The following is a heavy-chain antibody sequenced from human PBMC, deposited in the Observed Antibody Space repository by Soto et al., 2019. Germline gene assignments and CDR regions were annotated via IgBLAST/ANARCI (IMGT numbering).Heavy chain of an antibody. V-gene: IGHV1-2*04. Sequence: GASVKVSCKASGYTFTNFGISRVRQAPGQGLEWMGWINPNSGGTNYAQKFQGWVTMTRDTSISTAYMEPRRLRSDDTAVYYCARGYCSGGSCYSVMDVWGQGTTVTVSS. D-gene: IGHD2-15*01. J-gene: IGHJ6*02. CDR2: INPNSGGT. CDR1: GYTFTNFG. CDR3: ARGYCSGGSCYSVMDV.